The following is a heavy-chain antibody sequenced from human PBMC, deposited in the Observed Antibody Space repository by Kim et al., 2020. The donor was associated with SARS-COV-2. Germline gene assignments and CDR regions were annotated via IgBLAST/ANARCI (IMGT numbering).Heavy chain of an antibody. Sequence: GESLKISCKGSGYSFTSYWISWVRQMPGKGLEWIGRIDPSDSYTNYSPPSQGHVTIPADKPTSTPYLQWSSLKPSDTAMYYCARLGCSSTSCYGWFDPWGQGTLVTVSS. J-gene: IGHJ5*02. V-gene: IGHV5-10-1*01. CDR3: ARLGCSSTSCYGWFDP. CDR1: GYSFTSYW. D-gene: IGHD2-2*01. CDR2: IDPSDSYT.